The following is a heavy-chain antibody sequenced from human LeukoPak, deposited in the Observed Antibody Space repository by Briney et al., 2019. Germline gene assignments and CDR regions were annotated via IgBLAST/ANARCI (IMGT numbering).Heavy chain of an antibody. Sequence: ASVKVSCKASGYTFTSYDISWVRQAPGQGLEWMGWISAYNGNTNYAQKLQGRVTMTTDTSTSTAYMELRSLRSDDTAVYYCARVLAEDYGSGSYYPNWFDPWGQGTLVTVSS. CDR1: GYTFTSYD. J-gene: IGHJ5*02. D-gene: IGHD3-10*01. V-gene: IGHV1-18*01. CDR2: ISAYNGNT. CDR3: ARVLAEDYGSGSYYPNWFDP.